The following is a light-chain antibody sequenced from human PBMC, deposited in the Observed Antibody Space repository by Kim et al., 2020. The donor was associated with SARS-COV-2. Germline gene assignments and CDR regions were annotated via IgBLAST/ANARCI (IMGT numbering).Light chain of an antibody. J-gene: IGLJ1*01. CDR1: KLGDKY. Sequence: VSPGQTASITCSGDKLGDKYACWYQQKPGQSPVLVIYQDSKRPSGIPERFSGSNSGNSATLTISGTQAMDEADYYCQAWDSSTEVFGTGTKVTVL. CDR2: QDS. CDR3: QAWDSSTEV. V-gene: IGLV3-1*01.